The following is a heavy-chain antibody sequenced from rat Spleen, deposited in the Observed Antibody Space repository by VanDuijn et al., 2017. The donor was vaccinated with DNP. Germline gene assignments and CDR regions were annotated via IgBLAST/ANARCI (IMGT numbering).Heavy chain of an antibody. CDR1: GFTFSYYG. CDR3: ARSGSYGGHWFAY. D-gene: IGHD1-1*01. J-gene: IGHJ3*01. CDR2: ISYFGDNT. Sequence: EVQLVESGGGLVQPGRSLKLSCAASGFTFSYYGMAWVRQAPKKGLEWVAYISYFGDNTYSGDSVKGRFTISRDNAKSSLYLQMNSLKSEDTATYYCARSGSYGGHWFAYWGQGTLVTVSS. V-gene: IGHV5-22*01.